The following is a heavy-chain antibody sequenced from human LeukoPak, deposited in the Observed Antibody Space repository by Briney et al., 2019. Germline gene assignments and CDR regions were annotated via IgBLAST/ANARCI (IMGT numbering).Heavy chain of an antibody. CDR2: INPNSGGT. V-gene: IGHV1-2*02. CDR1: GYTFTGYY. Sequence: VASVKVSCKASGYTFTGYYMHWVRQAPGQGLGWMGWINPNSGGTNYAQKFQGRVTMTRDTSISTAYMELSRLRSDDTAVYYCARDGTAYGDYYYYYMDVWGKGTTVTVSS. J-gene: IGHJ6*03. D-gene: IGHD4-17*01. CDR3: ARDGTAYGDYYYYYMDV.